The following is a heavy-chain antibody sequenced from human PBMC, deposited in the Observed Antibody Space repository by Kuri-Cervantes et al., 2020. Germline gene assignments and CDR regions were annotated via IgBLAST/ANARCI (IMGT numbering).Heavy chain of an antibody. D-gene: IGHD3-10*01. CDR3: ARAPPWRLGGGFDY. Sequence: SLKISCAASGFTFDDYAMHWVRQAPGKGLEWVSGISWNSGSIGYADSVKGRFTISRDNAKNSLYLQMNSLRAKDTAVYYCARAPPWRLGGGFDYWGQGTLVTVSS. J-gene: IGHJ4*02. V-gene: IGHV3-9*01. CDR1: GFTFDDYA. CDR2: ISWNSGSI.